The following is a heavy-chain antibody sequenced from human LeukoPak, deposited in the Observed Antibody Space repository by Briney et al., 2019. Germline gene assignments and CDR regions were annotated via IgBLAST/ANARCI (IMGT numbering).Heavy chain of an antibody. V-gene: IGHV1-69*05. J-gene: IGHJ3*02. CDR3: ARRGYNGYDKNGGAFDI. CDR2: IIPIFGTA. Sequence: SVKVSCKASGGTFSSYVISWVRQAPGQGLEWMGRIIPIFGTANYAQKFQGRVTITTDESTSTAYMELSSLRSEDTAVYYCARRGYNGYDKNGGAFDIWGQGTMVTVSS. CDR1: GGTFSSYV. D-gene: IGHD5-12*01.